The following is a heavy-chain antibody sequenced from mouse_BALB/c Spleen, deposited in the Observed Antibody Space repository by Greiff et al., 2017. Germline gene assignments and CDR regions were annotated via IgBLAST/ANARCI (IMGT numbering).Heavy chain of an antibody. Sequence: EVQVVESGPGLVKPSQSLSLTCSVTGYSITSGYYWNWLRQFPGNELEWMGYISYDGSNNSNPSLKNRISITRDTSKNQFFLKLNSVTTEDTATYYGARGEGNYVDWYFDVWGAGTTVTVSS. CDR1: GYSITSGYY. D-gene: IGHD2-1*01. V-gene: IGHV3-6*02. CDR3: ARGEGNYVDWYFDV. CDR2: ISYDGSN. J-gene: IGHJ1*01.